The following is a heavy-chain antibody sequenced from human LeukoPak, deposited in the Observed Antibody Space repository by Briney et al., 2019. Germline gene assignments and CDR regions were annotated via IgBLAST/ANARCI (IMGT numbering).Heavy chain of an antibody. Sequence: GGSLRLSCAASRLTFSSFWMTWVRQAPGKGLEWVANIKEDGSQKYYVDSVKGRFAISRDNAKNSLFLQTNSLRVDDTAVYYCARDSGWFRFDYWGQGTLVTVSS. CDR2: IKEDGSQK. V-gene: IGHV3-7*03. J-gene: IGHJ4*02. CDR1: RLTFSSFW. CDR3: ARDSGWFRFDY. D-gene: IGHD6-19*01.